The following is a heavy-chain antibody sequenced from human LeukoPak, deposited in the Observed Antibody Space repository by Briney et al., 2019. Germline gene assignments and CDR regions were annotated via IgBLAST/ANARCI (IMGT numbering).Heavy chain of an antibody. CDR2: ISSSSSYI. J-gene: IGHJ4*02. CDR1: GFTFSSYS. Sequence: GGSLRLSCAASGFTFSSYSMNWVRQAPGKGLEWVSSISSSSSYIYYADSVKGRFTISRDNAKNSLYLQVNSLRAEDTAVYYCAREHDYGDSAGYWGQGTLVTVSS. CDR3: AREHDYGDSAGY. D-gene: IGHD4-17*01. V-gene: IGHV3-21*01.